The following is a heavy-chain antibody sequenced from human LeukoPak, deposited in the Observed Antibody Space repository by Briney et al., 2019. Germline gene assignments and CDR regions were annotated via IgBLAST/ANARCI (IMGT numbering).Heavy chain of an antibody. CDR3: ARDPFD. V-gene: IGHV4-59*01. Sequence: SETLSLTCTVSGGSMNNDYWSWVRQPPGKGLEWIGYLSYSGTTKYNPCFKSRVTISVDTSKNLFSLKLTSVTAADTAVYYCARDPFDWGQGTLVIVSS. CDR1: GGSMNNDY. J-gene: IGHJ4*02. CDR2: LSYSGTT.